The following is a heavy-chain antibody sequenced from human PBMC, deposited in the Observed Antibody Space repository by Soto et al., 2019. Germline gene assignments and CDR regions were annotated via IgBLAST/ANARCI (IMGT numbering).Heavy chain of an antibody. V-gene: IGHV4-59*01. CDR3: ARDLPRFALRFFDG. J-gene: IGHJ4*02. CDR2: VYYSGST. D-gene: IGHD3-9*01. Sequence: SETLSLTCTVSGGSISSYYWSWIRQPPGKGLEWIGYVYYSGSTNYNPSLKSRVTISLDTSKNQFSLNLSSVTAADTAVYYCARDLPRFALRFFDGGGRGTRVPVPS. CDR1: GGSISSYY.